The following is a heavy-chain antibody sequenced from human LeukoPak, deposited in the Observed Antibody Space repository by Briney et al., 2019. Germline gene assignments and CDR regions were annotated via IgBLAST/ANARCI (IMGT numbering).Heavy chain of an antibody. V-gene: IGHV3-30*02. CDR3: AKGPAKLAAAGYYFDY. CDR1: GFTFSSYG. J-gene: IGHJ4*02. D-gene: IGHD6-13*01. Sequence: GGSLRLSCAASGFTFSSYGMHWVRQAPGKGLEWVAFIRYDGSNKYYADSVKGRFTISRDSSKNTLYLQMNSLRAEDTAVYYCAKGPAKLAAAGYYFDYWGQGTLVTVSS. CDR2: IRYDGSNK.